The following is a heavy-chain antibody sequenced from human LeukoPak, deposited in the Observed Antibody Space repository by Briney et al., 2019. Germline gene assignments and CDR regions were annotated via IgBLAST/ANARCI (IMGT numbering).Heavy chain of an antibody. J-gene: IGHJ4*02. CDR3: ATERHCTNGVCHNFDY. Sequence: GGSLRLSCAASGFTVSNNYMSWVRQAPGKGLEWVSVIYSGGSTYYADSVKGRFTISRDNSKNTLYLQMNSLRAEDTAVYYCATERHCTNGVCHNFDYWGQGTLVTVSS. V-gene: IGHV3-66*02. D-gene: IGHD2-8*01. CDR1: GFTVSNNY. CDR2: IYSGGST.